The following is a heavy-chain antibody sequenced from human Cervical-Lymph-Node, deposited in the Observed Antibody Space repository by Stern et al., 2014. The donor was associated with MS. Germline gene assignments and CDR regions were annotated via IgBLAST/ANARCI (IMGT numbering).Heavy chain of an antibody. J-gene: IGHJ2*01. CDR1: GGSISSSVYY. CDR3: TKGNPGDYYHSSGYYESIIWYFDL. CDR2: IYYSGTT. D-gene: IGHD3-22*01. Sequence: QVQLQESGPGLVKPSETLSLTCTVSGGSISSSVYYWGWIRQPPGKGLEWIGSIYYSGTTYYNPSLQGRVTISVDTSKNQFSLDLSCVTAADTAVYYCTKGNPGDYYHSSGYYESIIWYFDLWGRGTLVTASS. V-gene: IGHV4-39*01.